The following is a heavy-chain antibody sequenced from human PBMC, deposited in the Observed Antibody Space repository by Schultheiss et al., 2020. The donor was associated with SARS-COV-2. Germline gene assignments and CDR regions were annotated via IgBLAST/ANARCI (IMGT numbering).Heavy chain of an antibody. Sequence: SETLSLTCAVYGGSFSGYYWIWIRQPPGKGLEWIGEINPSGSTNYNPSLKSRVSMSVDTSKNQFSLKLSSVTAADTAVYYCARRRGYSYGYGDYYYGMDVWGQGTTVTVSS. CDR3: ARRRGYSYGYGDYYYGMDV. J-gene: IGHJ6*02. V-gene: IGHV4-34*10. D-gene: IGHD5-18*01. CDR2: INPSGST. CDR1: GGSFSGYY.